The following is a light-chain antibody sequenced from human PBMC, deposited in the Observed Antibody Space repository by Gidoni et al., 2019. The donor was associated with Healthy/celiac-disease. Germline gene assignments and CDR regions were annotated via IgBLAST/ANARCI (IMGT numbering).Light chain of an antibody. CDR1: SSDVGGYHY. V-gene: IGLV2-14*01. CDR2: DVS. Sequence: QSALTQPVPVSGSPGQSITISCTGTSSDVGGYHYVSWYQQHPGKAPKLMIYDVSNRPSGVSNRFSGSKSGNTASLTISGLQAEDEADYYCSSYTSSSTRPVVFGGGTKLTVL. CDR3: SSYTSSSTRPVV. J-gene: IGLJ2*01.